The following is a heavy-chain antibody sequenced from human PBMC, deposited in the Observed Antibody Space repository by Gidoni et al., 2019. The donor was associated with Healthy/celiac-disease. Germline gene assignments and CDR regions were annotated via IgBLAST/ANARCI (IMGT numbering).Heavy chain of an antibody. D-gene: IGHD5-12*01. CDR3: ARDKSGGYDF. V-gene: IGHV3-48*03. CDR2: ISSSGSTI. CDR1: GFTFSSYE. J-gene: IGHJ4*02. Sequence: EVQLVESGGGLVQPGGSLRLSGAASGFTFSSYEMNWVRQAPGKGLEWVSYISSSGSTIYYADSVKGRFTISRDNAKNSLYLQMNSLRAEDTAVYYCARDKSGGYDFWGQGTLVTVSS.